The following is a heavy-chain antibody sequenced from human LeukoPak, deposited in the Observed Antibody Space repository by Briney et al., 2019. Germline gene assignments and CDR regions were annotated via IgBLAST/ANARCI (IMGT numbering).Heavy chain of an antibody. V-gene: IGHV3-9*01. Sequence: GGSLRLSCAASGFTFDDYAMHWVRQAPGKGLEWVSGISWNSDTINQADSVKGQFTISRDNAKNSLYLQMNSLRTEDTALYYCAKAKGTTGTPFDYWGQGTLVTVSS. J-gene: IGHJ4*02. CDR3: AKAKGTTGTPFDY. D-gene: IGHD1-1*01. CDR2: ISWNSDTI. CDR1: GFTFDDYA.